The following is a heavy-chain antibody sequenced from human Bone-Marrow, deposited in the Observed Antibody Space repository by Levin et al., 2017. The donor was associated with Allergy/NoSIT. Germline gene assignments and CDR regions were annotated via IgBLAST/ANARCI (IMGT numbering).Heavy chain of an antibody. CDR2: IYIAGST. Sequence: RAGGSLRLSCAASGFIVSSNYMSWVRQAPGKGLEWVSIIYIAGSTYYADSVKGRFTISRDNSKNTLYLQMDSLRAEDTAVYYCARDRYSSSSDAFDIWGQGTMVTVSS. CDR1: GFIVSSNY. J-gene: IGHJ3*02. D-gene: IGHD6-13*01. CDR3: ARDRYSSSSDAFDI. V-gene: IGHV3-53*01.